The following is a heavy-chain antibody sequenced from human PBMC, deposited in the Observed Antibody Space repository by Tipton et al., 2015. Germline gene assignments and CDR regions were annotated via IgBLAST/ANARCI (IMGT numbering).Heavy chain of an antibody. CDR3: ARARGRHGGLFDS. J-gene: IGHJ4*02. V-gene: IGHV4-38-2*01. CDR2: IYHTGST. D-gene: IGHD4-23*01. Sequence: TLSLTCAVSAYSISTDYYWVWIRQPPGKGLEWIGEIYHTGSTNYNPSLKSRVTMSVDKSKNHFSLKLSSVTAADTAVYYCARARGRHGGLFDSWGQGTLVTVSS. CDR1: AYSISTDYY.